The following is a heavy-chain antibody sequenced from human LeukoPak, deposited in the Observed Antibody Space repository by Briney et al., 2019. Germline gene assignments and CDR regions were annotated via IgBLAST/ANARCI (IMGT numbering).Heavy chain of an antibody. Sequence: GWSLRLSCAASVFTFSSYAMHWVRQAPGKGLEGVAVISYDGSNKYYADSVKGRFTISRDNSKNTLYLQMNSLRAEDTAVYYCAREPDTAISYFHYWGQGTLVTVSS. D-gene: IGHD5-18*01. CDR2: ISYDGSNK. J-gene: IGHJ4*02. CDR3: AREPDTAISYFHY. V-gene: IGHV3-30*04. CDR1: VFTFSSYA.